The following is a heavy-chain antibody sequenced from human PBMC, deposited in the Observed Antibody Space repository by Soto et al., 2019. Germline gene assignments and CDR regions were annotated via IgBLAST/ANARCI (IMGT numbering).Heavy chain of an antibody. V-gene: IGHV3-11*01. J-gene: IGHJ4*02. CDR3: ARDRGYYDSSGYFDY. D-gene: IGHD3-22*01. Sequence: SLRLSCAASGFIFSDYYMSWIRQAPGKGLEWISYISSSDNIIYYADSVKGRFTISRDNAKNSLYLQMSSLRAEDTAVYYCARDRGYYDSSGYFDYWGQGTLVTVSS. CDR1: GFIFSDYY. CDR2: ISSSDNII.